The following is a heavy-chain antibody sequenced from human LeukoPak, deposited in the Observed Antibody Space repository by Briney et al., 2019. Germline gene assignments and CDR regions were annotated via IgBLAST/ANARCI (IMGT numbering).Heavy chain of an antibody. Sequence: SVKVSCKASGGTFSSYAISWVRQAPGQGLEWMGRIIPILGIANYAQKLQSRVTMTTDTSTSTAYMELRSLRSDDTAGYYCARDLSSGWYEGYDAFDIWGQGTMVTVSS. D-gene: IGHD6-19*01. J-gene: IGHJ3*02. CDR1: GGTFSSYA. CDR2: IIPILGIA. CDR3: ARDLSSGWYEGYDAFDI. V-gene: IGHV1-69*04.